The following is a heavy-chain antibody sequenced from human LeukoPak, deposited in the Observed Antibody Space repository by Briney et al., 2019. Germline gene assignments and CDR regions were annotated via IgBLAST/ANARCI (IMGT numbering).Heavy chain of an antibody. CDR3: ATEGKMVRGVYTDY. Sequence: SVKVSCKVSGYTLTELSMHWVRQAPGKGLEWMGRFDPEDGETIYAQKFQGRVTMTADTSTDTVYMELSRLRSEDTGVYYCATEGKMVRGVYTDYWGQGTLVTVSS. CDR2: FDPEDGET. CDR1: GYTLTELS. J-gene: IGHJ4*02. V-gene: IGHV1-24*01. D-gene: IGHD3-10*01.